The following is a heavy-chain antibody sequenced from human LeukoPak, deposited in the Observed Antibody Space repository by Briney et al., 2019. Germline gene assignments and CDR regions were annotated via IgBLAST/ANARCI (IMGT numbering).Heavy chain of an antibody. CDR2: INPNSGGT. Sequence: ASVKVSCKASGYTFTGYYMHWVRQAPGQGLEWMGWINPNSGGTNYAQKFQGRVTMTRDTSISTAYMELSSLRSEDTAVYYCARGGVRGDAFDIWGQGTMVTVSS. J-gene: IGHJ3*02. V-gene: IGHV1-2*02. CDR1: GYTFTGYY. CDR3: ARGGVRGDAFDI.